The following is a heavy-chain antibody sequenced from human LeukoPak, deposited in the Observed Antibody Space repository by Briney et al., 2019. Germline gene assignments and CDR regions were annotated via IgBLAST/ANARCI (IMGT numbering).Heavy chain of an antibody. CDR3: ARHLDSSGYYGFDY. D-gene: IGHD3-22*01. CDR2: IYTSGST. Sequence: PSETLSLTCTVSGGSISSYYWSWIRQPAGKGLEWIGRIYTSGSTYYNPSLKSRVTISVDTSKNQFSLKLSSVTAADTAVYYRARHLDSSGYYGFDYWGQGTLVTVSS. J-gene: IGHJ4*02. CDR1: GGSISSYY. V-gene: IGHV4-4*07.